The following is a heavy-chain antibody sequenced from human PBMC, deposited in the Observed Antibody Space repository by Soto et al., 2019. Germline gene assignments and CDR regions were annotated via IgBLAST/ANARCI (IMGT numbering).Heavy chain of an antibody. CDR1: GSSITHFA. J-gene: IGHJ4*02. Sequence: EVQLVESGGGLVQPGGSLRLSCAASGSSITHFAMHWVRQAPGRGLEYVSVISKNGDNTYYADSVRGTFTISRDNSKSTVYLQMVSLRPEDTAVYYCARDFGGNTAIDSWGQGTLVTVSP. D-gene: IGHD3-16*01. CDR2: ISKNGDNT. V-gene: IGHV3-64*07. CDR3: ARDFGGNTAIDS.